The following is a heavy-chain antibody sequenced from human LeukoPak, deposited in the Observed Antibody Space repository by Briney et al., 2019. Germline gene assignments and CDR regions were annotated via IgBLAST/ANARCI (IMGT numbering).Heavy chain of an antibody. J-gene: IGHJ5*02. CDR1: GGSISSYY. V-gene: IGHV4-59*01. D-gene: IGHD3-16*01. CDR3: ARAVGDNWFDP. CDR2: IYYSGST. Sequence: KPSETLSLTCTVSGGSISSYYWSWIRQPPGKGLEWIGYIYYSGSTNYNPSLKSRVTISVDTSKNQFSLKLSSVTAADTAVYYCARAVGDNWFDPWGQGTLVTVSS.